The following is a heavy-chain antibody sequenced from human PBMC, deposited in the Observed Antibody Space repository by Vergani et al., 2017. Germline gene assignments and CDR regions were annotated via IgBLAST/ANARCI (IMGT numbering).Heavy chain of an antibody. CDR1: GVSMQSGSFY. D-gene: IGHD1-1*01. V-gene: IGHV4-61*02. Sequence: QVQLHESGPGLVKPSETLSLICSVSGVSMQSGSFYWTWIRQTAERRLEWMGRVYPSGTTNYNPSLNGRVTLSVDTSKNQLSLRMTSVTAADTAVYYCARDFLTRVTTLDYYYMGVWGKGTTVTVSS. CDR3: ARDFLTRVTTLDYYYMGV. J-gene: IGHJ6*03. CDR2: VYPSGTT.